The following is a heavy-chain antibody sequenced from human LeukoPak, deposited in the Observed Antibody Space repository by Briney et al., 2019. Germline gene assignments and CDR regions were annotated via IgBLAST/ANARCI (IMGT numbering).Heavy chain of an antibody. D-gene: IGHD1-26*01. CDR1: GFTVSSNY. CDR3: ARFPGELLSVGAFDI. Sequence: GGSLRLSCAASGFTVSSNYMSWVRQAPGKGLEWVSYISSSGSTIYYADSVKGRFTISRDNAKNSLYLQMNSLRAEDTAVYYCARFPGELLSVGAFDIWGQGTMVTVSS. V-gene: IGHV3-11*01. CDR2: ISSSGSTI. J-gene: IGHJ3*02.